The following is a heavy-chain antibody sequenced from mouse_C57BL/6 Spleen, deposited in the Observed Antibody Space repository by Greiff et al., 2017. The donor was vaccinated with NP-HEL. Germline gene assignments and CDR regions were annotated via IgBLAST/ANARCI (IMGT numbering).Heavy chain of an antibody. CDR3: ARRDDYDERVFDY. D-gene: IGHD2-4*01. Sequence: EVKLVESGGGLVKPGGSLKLSCAASGFTFSDYGMHWVRQAPEKGLEWAAYISSGSSTTYYAATVKGRFTISRDNAKNTLFLQMTRLRSEDTAMEYCARRDDYDERVFDYWGQGTTLTVSS. V-gene: IGHV5-17*01. CDR1: GFTFSDYG. CDR2: ISSGSSTT. J-gene: IGHJ2*01.